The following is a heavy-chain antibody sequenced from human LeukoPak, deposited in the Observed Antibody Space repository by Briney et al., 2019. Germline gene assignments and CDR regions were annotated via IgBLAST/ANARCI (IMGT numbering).Heavy chain of an antibody. V-gene: IGHV3-53*01. Sequence: QPGGSLRLSCTASEFTVSRNYMLWVRQAPGKGLEWVSLIFSNGDTHYADSVKGRFTISRDTSKNTVSLQMNSLRVEDTAIYYCTRDQMNYWGQGTLVTVSS. CDR3: TRDQMNY. CDR1: EFTVSRNY. J-gene: IGHJ4*02. CDR2: IFSNGDT. D-gene: IGHD5-24*01.